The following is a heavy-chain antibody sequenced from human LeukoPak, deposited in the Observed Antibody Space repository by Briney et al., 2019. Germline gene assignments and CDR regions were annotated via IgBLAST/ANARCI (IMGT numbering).Heavy chain of an antibody. CDR3: AILPATDTYYYDRSGYYRPGVH. CDR1: GVSISSSHYY. CDR2: VYYRGST. V-gene: IGHV4-39*07. J-gene: IGHJ4*02. D-gene: IGHD3-22*01. Sequence: SETLSLTCSVSGVSISSSHYYWGWLRQPPGKGLQWIVSVYYRGSTYYSPSLKSRITISVDTSKNQFSLKLSSVTAADTAVYYCAILPATDTYYYDRSGYYRPGVHWGQGTLVTVSS.